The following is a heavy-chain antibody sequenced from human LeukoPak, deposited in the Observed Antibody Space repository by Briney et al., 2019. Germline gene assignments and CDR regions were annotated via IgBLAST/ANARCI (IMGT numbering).Heavy chain of an antibody. D-gene: IGHD3-9*01. CDR1: GFTFSTSW. Sequence: PGGSLRLSCAASGFTFSTSWMHWVRQAPGKGLVWVSHINRDGSRTTYADSVKGRFTISRDNAKNTVYLQMNSLGAEDTALYFCVRSLTGTDDYWGQGTLVTVSS. J-gene: IGHJ4*02. CDR3: VRSLTGTDDY. CDR2: INRDGSRT. V-gene: IGHV3-74*01.